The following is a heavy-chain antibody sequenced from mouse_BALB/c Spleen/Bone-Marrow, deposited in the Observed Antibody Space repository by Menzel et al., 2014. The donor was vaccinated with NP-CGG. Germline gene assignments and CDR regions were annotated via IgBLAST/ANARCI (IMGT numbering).Heavy chain of an antibody. J-gene: IGHJ1*01. CDR1: GYTFTSYV. CDR2: INPYNDGT. Sequence: EVNLVESGPELVKPGASVKMSRKASGYTFTSYVMHWVKQKPGQGLEWIGYINPYNDGTKYNEKFKGKATLTSDKSSSTAYMELSSLTSEDSAVYYCARSPWYFDVWGAGTTVTVSS. V-gene: IGHV1-14*01. CDR3: ARSPWYFDV.